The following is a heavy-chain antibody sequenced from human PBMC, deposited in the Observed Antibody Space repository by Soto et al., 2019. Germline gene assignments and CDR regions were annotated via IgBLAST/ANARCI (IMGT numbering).Heavy chain of an antibody. V-gene: IGHV1-18*01. J-gene: IGHJ1*01. CDR3: ARSGMVAPRSAEYFQH. Sequence: ASVKLSCKASGYTFTSYGISWVRQAPGQGLEWMGWISAYNGNTNYAQKLQGRVTMTTDTSTSTAYMELRSLRSDDTAVYYCARSGMVAPRSAEYFQHWGQGTLVTVSS. CDR1: GYTFTSYG. D-gene: IGHD1-26*01. CDR2: ISAYNGNT.